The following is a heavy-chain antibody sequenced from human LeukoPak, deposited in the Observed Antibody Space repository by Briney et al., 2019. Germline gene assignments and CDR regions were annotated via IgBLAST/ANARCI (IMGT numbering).Heavy chain of an antibody. D-gene: IGHD3-10*01. CDR2: ISYSGST. Sequence: SETLSLTCAVSGGSISPYHWTWIRQPPGKGLEWVGYISYSGSTNYNPSLKSRVTISIDTSKSQFSLKLSSVTAADTAVYYCARHLDYYGSGSYEYWGQGTLVTVSS. J-gene: IGHJ4*02. V-gene: IGHV4-59*08. CDR1: GGSISPYH. CDR3: ARHLDYYGSGSYEY.